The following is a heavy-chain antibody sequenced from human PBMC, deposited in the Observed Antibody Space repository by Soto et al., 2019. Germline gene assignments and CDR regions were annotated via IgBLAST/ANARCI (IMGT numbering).Heavy chain of an antibody. CDR3: ARDSSIAVAGKGPYYGMDV. D-gene: IGHD6-19*01. J-gene: IGHJ6*02. CDR2: IGTAGDT. V-gene: IGHV3-13*01. Sequence: GGSLRLSCAASGFTFSSYDMHWVRQATGKGLEWVSAIGTAGDTYYPGSVKGRFTISRENAKNSLYLQMNSLRAGDTAVYYCARDSSIAVAGKGPYYGMDVWGQGTTVTVSS. CDR1: GFTFSSYD.